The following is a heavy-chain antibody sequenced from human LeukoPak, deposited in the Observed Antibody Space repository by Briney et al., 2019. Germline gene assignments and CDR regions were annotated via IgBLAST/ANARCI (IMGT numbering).Heavy chain of an antibody. CDR3: AKGSHYYGSGSPDY. CDR2: ISWNSGSI. CDR1: GFTFDDYA. V-gene: IGHV3-9*03. D-gene: IGHD3-10*01. J-gene: IGHJ4*02. Sequence: GGSLRLSCAASGFTFDDYAMHWVRQAPGKGLEWVSGISWNSGSIGYADSVKGRSTISRDNAKNSLYLQMNSLRAEDMALYYCAKGSHYYGSGSPDYWGQGTLVTVSS.